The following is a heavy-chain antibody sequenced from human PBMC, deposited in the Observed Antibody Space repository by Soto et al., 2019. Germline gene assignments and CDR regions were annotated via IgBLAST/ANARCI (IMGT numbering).Heavy chain of an antibody. V-gene: IGHV5-10-1*01. CDR2: IDPSDSYT. D-gene: IGHD5-18*01. CDR3: ASLRHKAMVSGYYYYGMDV. CDR1: GYSFTSYC. J-gene: IGHJ6*04. Sequence: GESLKISCKGSGYSFTSYCISWLRQMPVKGLEWMGRIDPSDSYTNYSPSFQGHVTISADKSISTAYLQLSSLKASDTAMYYCASLRHKAMVSGYYYYGMDVWGKGTKVTVSS.